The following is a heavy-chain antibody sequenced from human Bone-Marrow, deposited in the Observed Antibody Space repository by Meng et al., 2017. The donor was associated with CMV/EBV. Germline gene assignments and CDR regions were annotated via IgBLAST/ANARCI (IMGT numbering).Heavy chain of an antibody. D-gene: IGHD3-3*01. CDR3: AKDREYYDYNYGMDV. V-gene: IGHV3-23*03. CDR2: IYSGGSST. J-gene: IGHJ6*02. CDR1: GFIFSTYA. Sequence: GESLKISCAASGFIFSTYAMNWVRQAPGKGLEWVSVIYSGGSSTYYADSVKGRFTISRDNSKNTLYLQMNSLRVEDTAVYYCAKDREYYDYNYGMDVRGQGTTVTVSS.